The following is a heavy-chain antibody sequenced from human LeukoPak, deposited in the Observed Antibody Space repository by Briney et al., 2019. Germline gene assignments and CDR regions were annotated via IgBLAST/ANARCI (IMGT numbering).Heavy chain of an antibody. Sequence: GGSLRLSCAASGVTFSSHGMHWVRQAPGKGLEWEALKPSGGTTTTYGDSVKGRFIISRDNSKNTLYLQMNSLRIEDTAVYYCAIEGQTPYSSKFSFDYWGQGTLGTVS. D-gene: IGHD6-13*01. CDR3: AIEGQTPYSSKFSFDY. CDR2: KPSGGTTT. V-gene: IGHV3-30*02. J-gene: IGHJ4*02. CDR1: GVTFSSHG.